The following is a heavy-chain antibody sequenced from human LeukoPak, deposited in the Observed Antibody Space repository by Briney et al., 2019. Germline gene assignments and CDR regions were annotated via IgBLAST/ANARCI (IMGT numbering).Heavy chain of an antibody. CDR2: SSYSGTT. Sequence: SETLSLTCTVSGGSISSSGYYWGWIRQPPGKGLEWIGSSSYSGTTYYNPSLKSRVTISVDTSKNQFSLKLNSVTAADTAVYYCARDPPYYYDSSGPTYYSDYWGQGTLVTVSS. CDR1: GGSISSSGYY. CDR3: ARDPPYYYDSSGPTYYSDY. D-gene: IGHD3-22*01. J-gene: IGHJ4*02. V-gene: IGHV4-39*07.